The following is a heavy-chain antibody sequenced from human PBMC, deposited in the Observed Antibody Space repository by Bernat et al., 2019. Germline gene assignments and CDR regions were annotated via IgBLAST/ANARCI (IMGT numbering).Heavy chain of an antibody. CDR3: ARLERGYSIFDY. CDR1: GGSTSSYY. J-gene: IGHJ4*02. Sequence: QVHLQESGPGLVKPSETLSLTCTVSGGSTSSYYWSWIRQPPGKGLEWIGYIYYSGSTNYNPSLKSRVTISVDTSKNQFSLKLSSVTAADTAVYYCARLERGYSIFDYWGQGTLVTVSS. D-gene: IGHD5-18*01. CDR2: IYYSGST. V-gene: IGHV4-59*01.